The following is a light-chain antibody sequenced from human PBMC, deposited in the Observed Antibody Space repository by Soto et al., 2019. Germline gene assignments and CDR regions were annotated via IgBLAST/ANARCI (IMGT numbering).Light chain of an antibody. J-gene: IGKJ3*01. Sequence: EIVMTQSPATLSVSPGERATLSCRASQSVSTTLAWYQQKPGQAPRLLIYGASTRATGIPARFSGRGSGTEFTLTISSLQSEDFAVYYCQQYSNWPFTFGPGTKLDIK. V-gene: IGKV3-15*01. CDR3: QQYSNWPFT. CDR2: GAS. CDR1: QSVSTT.